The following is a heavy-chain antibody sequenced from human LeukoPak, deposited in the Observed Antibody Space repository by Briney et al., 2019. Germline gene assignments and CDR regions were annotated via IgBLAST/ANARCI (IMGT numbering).Heavy chain of an antibody. V-gene: IGHV4-61*02. J-gene: IGHJ3*02. CDR1: GGSISSGSYY. D-gene: IGHD4-17*01. Sequence: PSETLSLTCTVSGGSISSGSYYWSWIRQPAGKGLEWIGRIYTSGSTNYNPSLKSRVTISVDTSKNQFSLKLSSVTAADTAVYYCARQIRIYDYGDQRGAFDIWGQGTMVTVSS. CDR3: ARQIRIYDYGDQRGAFDI. CDR2: IYTSGST.